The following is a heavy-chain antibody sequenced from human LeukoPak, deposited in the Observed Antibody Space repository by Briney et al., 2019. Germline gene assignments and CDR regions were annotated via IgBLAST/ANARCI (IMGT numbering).Heavy chain of an antibody. CDR3: ARTLYCIGATCYSPELFHS. Sequence: SETLSLTCTVSGYSISSGYHWGWIRPSPGKGLEWIGNIFHSGNTYYNPSLKSRVTISVDTSMNPFSLKLTSLTAAGTAVYYCARTLYCIGATCYSPELFHSWGQGTLVTVSS. D-gene: IGHD2-15*01. V-gene: IGHV4-38-2*02. CDR2: IFHSGNT. CDR1: GYSISSGYH. J-gene: IGHJ4*02.